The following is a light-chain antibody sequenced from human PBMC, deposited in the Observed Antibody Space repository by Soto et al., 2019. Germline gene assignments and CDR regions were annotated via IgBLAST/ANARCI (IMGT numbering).Light chain of an antibody. CDR1: QSVSSSY. J-gene: IGKJ2*01. Sequence: EIVLTQSPGTLSLSPGERATLSCRASQSVSSSYLAWYQQKPGQAPRLLIYGASSRATGIPDRFSGSGSGPDFTLTISRLEAEDCAVYYCQQYGSSPMYTFGQGTKLEIK. CDR3: QQYGSSPMYT. CDR2: GAS. V-gene: IGKV3-20*01.